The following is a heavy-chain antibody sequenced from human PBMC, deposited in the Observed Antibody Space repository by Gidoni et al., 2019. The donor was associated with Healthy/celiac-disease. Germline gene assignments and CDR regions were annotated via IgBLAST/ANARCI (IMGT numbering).Heavy chain of an antibody. D-gene: IGHD1-26*01. Sequence: QVQLVQSGAEVKQPGASVTVSFTASASTVTCYGISWVRQAPGQGLEWMGGISAYNGNTNYAQKLQGRVTMTTDTSTSTAYMELRSLRSDDTAVYYCARGAEGGAFDIWGQGTMVTVSS. V-gene: IGHV1-18*01. CDR3: ARGAEGGAFDI. J-gene: IGHJ3*02. CDR1: ASTVTCYG. CDR2: ISAYNGNT.